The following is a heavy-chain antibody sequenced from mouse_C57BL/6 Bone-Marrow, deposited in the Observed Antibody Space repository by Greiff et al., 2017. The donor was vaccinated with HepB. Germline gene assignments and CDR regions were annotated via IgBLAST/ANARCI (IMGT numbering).Heavy chain of an antibody. CDR3: ASCGPAWFAY. J-gene: IGHJ3*01. Sequence: VHLVESGPELVKPGASVKISCKASGYAFSSSWMNWVKQRPGKGLEWIGRIYPGDGDTNYNGKFKGKATLTADKSSSTAYMQLSSLTSEDSAVYFCASCGPAWFAYWGQGTLVTVSA. CDR2: IYPGDGDT. CDR1: GYAFSSSW. V-gene: IGHV1-82*01.